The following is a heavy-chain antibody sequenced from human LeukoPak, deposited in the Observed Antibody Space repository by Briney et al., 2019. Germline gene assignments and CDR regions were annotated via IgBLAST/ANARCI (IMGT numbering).Heavy chain of an antibody. Sequence: GGSLRLSCAASGFTFSDYYMSWIRQAPGKGLKWVSYISSSSYYTNYADSVKGRFIISRDNAKNSLYLQMNSLRAEDTAVYYCARDADIAAAGTRYNWFDPWGQGTLVIVSS. CDR2: ISSSSYYT. J-gene: IGHJ5*02. CDR3: ARDADIAAAGTRYNWFDP. V-gene: IGHV3-11*06. CDR1: GFTFSDYY. D-gene: IGHD6-13*01.